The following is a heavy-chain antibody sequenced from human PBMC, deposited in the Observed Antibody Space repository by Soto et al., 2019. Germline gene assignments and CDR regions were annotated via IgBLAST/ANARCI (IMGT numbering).Heavy chain of an antibody. CDR3: ARDGSGRYDYIWGSYRYTGITAFDI. Sequence: ASVKVSCKASGYTFTSYYMHWVRQAPGQGLEWMGIINPSGGSTSYAQKFQGRVTMTRDTSTSTVYMELSSLRSEDTAVYYCARDGSGRYDYIWGSYRYTGITAFDIWGQGTMVTVSS. J-gene: IGHJ3*02. V-gene: IGHV1-46*01. CDR1: GYTFTSYY. D-gene: IGHD3-16*02. CDR2: INPSGGST.